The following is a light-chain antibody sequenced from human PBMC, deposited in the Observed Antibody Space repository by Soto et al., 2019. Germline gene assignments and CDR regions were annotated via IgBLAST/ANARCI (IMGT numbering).Light chain of an antibody. J-gene: IGLJ2*01. V-gene: IGLV2-8*01. CDR2: EVS. Sequence: QSALTQPPSASGSPGQAVTISCTGTSSDVGGYHYVSWYQQHPGKAPKLMIYEVSKRPSGVPDRFSGSKSGNTASLTVSGLQAEDEADYYCSSYAGSNNHVVFGGGTKLTV. CDR1: SSDVGGYHY. CDR3: SSYAGSNNHVV.